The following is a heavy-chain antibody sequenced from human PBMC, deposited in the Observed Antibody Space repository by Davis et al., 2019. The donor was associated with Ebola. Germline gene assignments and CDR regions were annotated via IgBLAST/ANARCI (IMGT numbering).Heavy chain of an antibody. D-gene: IGHD1-14*01. CDR2: ISTTGGST. V-gene: IGHV3-23*01. CDR1: GFAFTSHA. Sequence: PGGSLRLSCAASGFAFTSHAMGWVRQAPGKGLEWVSVISTTGGSTFYADSVKGRFTISRDNSKNTLYLQMNSLRNEDTAVYYCARASGYYYYYGMDVWGQGTTVTVSS. J-gene: IGHJ6*02. CDR3: ARASGYYYYYGMDV.